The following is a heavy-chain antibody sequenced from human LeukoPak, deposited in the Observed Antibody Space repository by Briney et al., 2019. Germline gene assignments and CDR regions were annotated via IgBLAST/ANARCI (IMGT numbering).Heavy chain of an antibody. Sequence: GGSLRLSCAASAFTFSRYAMHWVRQAPGKGLEWAAVISYDGINKYYTDSVKGRFTISRDNSNNTLYLQMNSLRAEDTAVYYCASFSGVEEYQLQKFETYAFDIWGQGTMVTVSS. CDR2: ISYDGINK. D-gene: IGHD2-2*01. CDR1: AFTFSRYA. CDR3: ASFSGVEEYQLQKFETYAFDI. J-gene: IGHJ3*02. V-gene: IGHV3-30-3*01.